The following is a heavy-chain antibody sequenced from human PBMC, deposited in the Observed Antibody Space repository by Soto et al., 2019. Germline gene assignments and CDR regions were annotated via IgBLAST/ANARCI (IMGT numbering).Heavy chain of an antibody. Sequence: GESLEISCKGYGYNFTSFWIDWVRQMPGKGLECMGNIYPGDSDTRYSPSFQGQVTISADKSINTAYLQWSSLKASDTAMYYCARREGSSGVDVWGQGTAVTVSS. CDR3: ARREGSSGVDV. CDR2: IYPGDSDT. D-gene: IGHD2-2*01. V-gene: IGHV5-51*01. CDR1: GYNFTSFW. J-gene: IGHJ6*02.